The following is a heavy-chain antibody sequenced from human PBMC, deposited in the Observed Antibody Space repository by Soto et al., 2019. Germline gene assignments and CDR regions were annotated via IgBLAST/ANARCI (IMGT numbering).Heavy chain of an antibody. CDR2: VIPISGTA. V-gene: IGHV1-69*01. CDR3: ARSQGSSTSLDIYYYYYYGMDV. CDR1: GGTFSSYA. D-gene: IGHD2-2*01. Sequence: QVQLVQSGAEVKKPGSSVKVSCKASGGTFSSYAISWVRQAPGQGLEWLGGVIPISGTANYAQNFQGRVTITADEPTSTAYMELSSLRSEDTAVYYCARSQGSSTSLDIYYYYYYGMDVWGQGTKVTVSS. J-gene: IGHJ6*02.